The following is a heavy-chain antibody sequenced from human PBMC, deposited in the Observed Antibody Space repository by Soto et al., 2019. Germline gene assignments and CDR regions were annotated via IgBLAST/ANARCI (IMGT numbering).Heavy chain of an antibody. V-gene: IGHV4-39*01. J-gene: IGHJ4*02. CDR2: IYYSGST. Sequence: LETLSLTCTVSGGSSSSSSYYWGWIRQPPGKGLEWIGSIYYSGSTYYNPSLKSRVTISVDTSKNQFSLYLQMNSLRAEDTAVYYCATLSYDYWGKGTLVTVSS. CDR1: GGSSSSSSYY. CDR3: ATLSYDY.